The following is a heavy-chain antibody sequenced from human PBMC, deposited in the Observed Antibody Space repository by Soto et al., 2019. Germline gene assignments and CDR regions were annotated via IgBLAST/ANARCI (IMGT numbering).Heavy chain of an antibody. V-gene: IGHV3-30*03. CDR3: ATPHDGSGYFDY. CDR2: ISYDGSNK. Sequence: GGSLRLSCAASGFTFSSYGMHWVRQAPGKGLEWVAVISYDGSNKYYADSVKGRFTISRDNSKNTLYLQMNSLRAEDTAVYYCATPHDGSGYFDYWGQGTLVTVSS. CDR1: GFTFSSYG. D-gene: IGHD3-10*01. J-gene: IGHJ4*02.